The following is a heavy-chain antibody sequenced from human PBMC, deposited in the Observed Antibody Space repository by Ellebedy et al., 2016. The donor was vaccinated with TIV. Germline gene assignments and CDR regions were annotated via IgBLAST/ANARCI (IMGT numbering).Heavy chain of an antibody. CDR3: ASGHEYTHSSYYYYHNMDV. CDR1: GYTFSNYG. J-gene: IGHJ6*02. CDR2: ISVYNGNT. D-gene: IGHD6-6*01. Sequence: AASVKVSCKASGYTFSNYGINWARQAPGQGLEWMGWISVYNGNTNYAQKLQGRVTMTTDTSTSTAYMDLRSLRSDDTAVYYCASGHEYTHSSYYYYHNMDVWGQGTTVTVSS. V-gene: IGHV1-18*04.